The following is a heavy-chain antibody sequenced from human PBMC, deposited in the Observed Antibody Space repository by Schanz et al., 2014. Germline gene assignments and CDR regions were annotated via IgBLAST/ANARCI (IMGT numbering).Heavy chain of an antibody. CDR1: GGTFSSFA. CDR3: ARAGQDYSDSSGYATYYFGN. Sequence: QVQLVQSGSELTRPGASVKVSCKASGGTFSSFAIFWVRQAPGQGLEWMGTIIPILDITNYAQKFQGRVTITADKSTSTAYMELSNLRSEDTAVYYCARAGQDYSDSSGYATYYFGNWGQGTLVTVSS. CDR2: IIPILDIT. V-gene: IGHV1-69*09. D-gene: IGHD3-22*01. J-gene: IGHJ4*02.